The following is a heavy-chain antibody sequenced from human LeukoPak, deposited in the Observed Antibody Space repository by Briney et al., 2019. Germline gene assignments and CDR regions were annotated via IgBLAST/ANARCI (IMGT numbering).Heavy chain of an antibody. CDR1: GFMFSSYG. CDR2: IRYDGINE. Sequence: PGGSLRLSCAASGFMFSSYGMHWVRQAPGKGLEWVAYIRYDGINEYYADSVKGLFTISRDNSKNTLYLQMSSLRAEDTAVYYCAQLLDDNPIRWYFALWGRGTLVTVSS. D-gene: IGHD1-14*01. V-gene: IGHV3-30*02. CDR3: AQLLDDNPIRWYFAL. J-gene: IGHJ2*01.